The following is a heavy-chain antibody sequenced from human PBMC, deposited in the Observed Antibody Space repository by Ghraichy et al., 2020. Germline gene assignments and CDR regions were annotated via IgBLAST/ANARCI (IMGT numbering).Heavy chain of an antibody. J-gene: IGHJ4*02. CDR2: ISYDGSNK. CDR1: GFTFSSYG. V-gene: IGHV3-30*18. Sequence: GGSLRLSCAASGFTFSSYGMHWVRQAPGKGLEWVAVISYDGSNKYYADSVKGRFTISRDNSKNTLYLQMNSLRAEDTAVYYCAKTWGEFTFGDPGDYWGQGTLVTVSS. D-gene: IGHD3-16*01. CDR3: AKTWGEFTFGDPGDY.